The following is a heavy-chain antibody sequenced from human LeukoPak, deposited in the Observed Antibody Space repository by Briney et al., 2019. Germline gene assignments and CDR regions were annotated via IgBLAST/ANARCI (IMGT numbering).Heavy chain of an antibody. Sequence: PSETLSLTCTVSGGSISSSSYYWGWIRQPPGKGLEWIGSIYYSGSTYYNPSLKSRVTISVDTSKNQFSLKLSSVTAADTAVYYCAREAAAAHAFDIWGQGTMVTVSS. CDR1: GGSISSSSYY. D-gene: IGHD6-13*01. CDR2: IYYSGST. CDR3: AREAAAAHAFDI. V-gene: IGHV4-39*02. J-gene: IGHJ3*02.